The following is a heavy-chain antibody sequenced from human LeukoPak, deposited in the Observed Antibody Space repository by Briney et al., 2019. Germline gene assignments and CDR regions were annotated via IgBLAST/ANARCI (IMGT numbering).Heavy chain of an antibody. J-gene: IGHJ4*02. D-gene: IGHD4-17*01. Sequence: GGSLRLSCAASGFTCSDYYMSWIRQAPGKGLEGVSYISSSGSTIYYADSVKGRFTISRDNAKNSLYLQMNSLRAEDTAVYYCARDANYGDYEGFEYWGQGTLVTVSS. CDR1: GFTCSDYY. CDR2: ISSSGSTI. V-gene: IGHV3-11*01. CDR3: ARDANYGDYEGFEY.